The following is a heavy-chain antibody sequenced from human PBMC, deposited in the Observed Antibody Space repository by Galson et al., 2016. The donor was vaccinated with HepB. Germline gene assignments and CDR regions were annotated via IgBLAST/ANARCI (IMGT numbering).Heavy chain of an antibody. Sequence: SLRLSCAASGFTFSNAWMSWVRQAPGKGLEWVGRINSKTDGGPTDYAAPVKGRFTISRDDSKNTLYLQMNSLKTEDTAVYYCTTRWFDTWGQGTLVTVSS. CDR3: TTRWFDT. V-gene: IGHV3-15*01. J-gene: IGHJ5*02. CDR2: INSKTDGGPT. CDR1: GFTFSNAW.